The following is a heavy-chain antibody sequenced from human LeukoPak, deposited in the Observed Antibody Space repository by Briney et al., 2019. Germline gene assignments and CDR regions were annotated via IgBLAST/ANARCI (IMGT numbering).Heavy chain of an antibody. CDR1: GFIFNTAW. Sequence: GGSLRLSCAASGFIFNTAWMSWVRQAPGKGLEWVGRIKSKTDGGTTDYAAPVKGRFTISRDDSKNMLYLRMNSLKTEDTAVYYCTQSGSYYDFWSGENWGQGTLVTVSS. D-gene: IGHD3-3*01. CDR2: IKSKTDGGTT. CDR3: TQSGSYYDFWSGEN. V-gene: IGHV3-15*01. J-gene: IGHJ4*02.